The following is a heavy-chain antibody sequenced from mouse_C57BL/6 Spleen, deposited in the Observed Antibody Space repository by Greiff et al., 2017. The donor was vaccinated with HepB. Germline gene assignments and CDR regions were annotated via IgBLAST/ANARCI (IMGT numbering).Heavy chain of an antibody. J-gene: IGHJ2*01. CDR2: ISSGSSII. Sequence: EVKLMESGGGLVKPGGSLKLSCAASGFTFSDYGMHWVRQAPEKGLEWVAYISSGSSIIYYADTVKGRFTISRANAKNTLFLQMTSLRSEDTAMYYCARMGANWDPFDYWGQGTTLTVSS. D-gene: IGHD4-1*01. CDR1: GFTFSDYG. CDR3: ARMGANWDPFDY. V-gene: IGHV5-17*01.